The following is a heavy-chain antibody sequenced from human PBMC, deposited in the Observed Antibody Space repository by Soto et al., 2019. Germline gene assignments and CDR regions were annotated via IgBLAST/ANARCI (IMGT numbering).Heavy chain of an antibody. CDR1: GFTFSSYG. D-gene: IGHD3-22*01. J-gene: IGHJ4*02. CDR2: ISYDGSNK. CDR3: AKGGLDYYDSSGYYFDY. V-gene: IGHV3-30*18. Sequence: GGSLRLSCAASGFTFSSYGMHWVRQAPGKGLEWVAVISYDGSNKYYADSVKGRFTISRDNSKNTLYLQMNSLRAEDTAVYYCAKGGLDYYDSSGYYFDYWGQGTLVTVSS.